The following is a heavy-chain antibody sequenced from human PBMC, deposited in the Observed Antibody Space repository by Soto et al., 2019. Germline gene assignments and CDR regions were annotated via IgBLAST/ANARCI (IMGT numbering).Heavy chain of an antibody. J-gene: IGHJ4*02. V-gene: IGHV3-21*01. D-gene: IGHD3-10*01. CDR3: ARDPLWFGEIGYFDY. CDR1: GFSFSSYA. Sequence: GGSLRLSCAASGFSFSSYAMNWVRQAPGKGLEWASSIDSSSSFIYYADSAKGRFTISRDNAKNSLYLQMSSLRAEDTAVYYCARDPLWFGEIGYFDYWGQGALVTVSS. CDR2: IDSSSSFI.